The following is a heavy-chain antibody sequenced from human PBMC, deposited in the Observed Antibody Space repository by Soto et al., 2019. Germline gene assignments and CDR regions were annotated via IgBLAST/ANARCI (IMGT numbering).Heavy chain of an antibody. V-gene: IGHV3-15*07. Sequence: GSLRLSCAASGFTFSSYGMHWVRQAPGKGLEWVGRIKSKTDGGTTDYAAPVKGRFTISRDDSKNTLYLQMNSLKTEDTAVYYCTTGFTRLAAFDIWGQGTMVTVSS. CDR3: TTGFTRLAAFDI. CDR1: GFTFSSYG. D-gene: IGHD6-6*01. J-gene: IGHJ3*02. CDR2: IKSKTDGGTT.